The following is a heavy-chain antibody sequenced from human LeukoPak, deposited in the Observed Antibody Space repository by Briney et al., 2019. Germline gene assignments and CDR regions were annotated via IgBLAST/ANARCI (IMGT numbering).Heavy chain of an antibody. CDR2: IRSKTNNYAT. J-gene: IGHJ6*04. D-gene: IGHD3/OR15-3a*01. CDR1: GFTFSGSA. Sequence: GGSLRLSCAASGFTFSGSAIHWVRQASGKGLEWVGRIRSKTNNYATAYAASVEGRFTISRDDSKNTAYLQMNSLKTEDTAVYYCTRGRTEQLSQYNGMDVWGKGTTVTVSS. CDR3: TRGRTEQLSQYNGMDV. V-gene: IGHV3-73*01.